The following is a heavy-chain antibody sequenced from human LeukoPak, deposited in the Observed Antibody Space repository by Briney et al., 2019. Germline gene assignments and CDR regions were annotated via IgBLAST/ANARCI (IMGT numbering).Heavy chain of an antibody. CDR1: GFTFSSYS. CDR2: ISSSSSYI. V-gene: IGHV3-21*01. Sequence: GGSLRLSCAASGFTFSSYSMNWVRQAPGKGLEWVSSISSSSSYIYYADSVKGRFTISRDNAKNSLYLQMNSLRAEDTAVYYCARDRPYYDSSGYYYLMDYYYYGMDVWGQGTTVTVSS. J-gene: IGHJ6*02. CDR3: ARDRPYYDSSGYYYLMDYYYYGMDV. D-gene: IGHD3-22*01.